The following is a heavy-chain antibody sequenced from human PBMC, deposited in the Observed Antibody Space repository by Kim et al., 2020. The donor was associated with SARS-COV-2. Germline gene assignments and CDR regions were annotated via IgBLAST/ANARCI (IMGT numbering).Heavy chain of an antibody. CDR2: INHSGSS. D-gene: IGHD2-15*01. CDR1: GGSFSGYY. CDR3: ARAIVVVVAGTGNYFDY. Sequence: SETLSLTCAVYGGSFSGYYWSWIRQPPGKGLEWIGEINHSGSSNHKSSLKSRVSISLDTSKNQFSLRLSSVTAADTAVYYCARAIVVVVAGTGNYFDYWG. V-gene: IGHV4-34*01. J-gene: IGHJ4*01.